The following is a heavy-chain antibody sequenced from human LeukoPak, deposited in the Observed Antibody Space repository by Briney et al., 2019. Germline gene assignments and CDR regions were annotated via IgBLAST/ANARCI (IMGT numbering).Heavy chain of an antibody. D-gene: IGHD3-22*01. CDR2: TYYRSKWYN. Sequence: RQSPSRGLEWQGRTYYRSKWYNDYVVSVKSRIIINPDTSKSQFSLKLSSVTAADTAVYYCARDIGYYDSSGYFRYFDLWGRGTLVTVSS. J-gene: IGHJ2*01. V-gene: IGHV6-1*01. CDR3: ARDIGYYDSSGYFRYFDL.